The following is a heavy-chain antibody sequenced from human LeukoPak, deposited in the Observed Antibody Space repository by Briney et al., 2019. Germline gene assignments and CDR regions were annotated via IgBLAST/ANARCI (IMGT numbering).Heavy chain of an antibody. CDR2: IKTDGSET. Sequence: GGSLRLSCAASGFNFRDHWMDWVRQALGKGLEWVGHIKTDGSETYYLDSLRGRFSISRDNTNNALYLQMNSLRVEDTAVYYCASSLGPLTEYWGQGTLVTVSS. V-gene: IGHV3-7*01. CDR3: ASSLGPLTEY. CDR1: GFNFRDHW. D-gene: IGHD3-16*01. J-gene: IGHJ4*02.